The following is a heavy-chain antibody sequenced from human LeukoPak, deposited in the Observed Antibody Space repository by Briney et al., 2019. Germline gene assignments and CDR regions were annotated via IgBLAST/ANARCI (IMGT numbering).Heavy chain of an antibody. CDR2: INEDGSAK. CDR3: ARDSAYNAFDI. CDR1: GFTFSRSW. D-gene: IGHD5-12*01. Sequence: PGGSLRLSCVASGFTFSRSWMTWVRQASGGGLEWLANINEDGSAKNYVDSVKGRFTMSRDNAKNSLYLQMNSLRVEDTAVYYCARDSAYNAFDIWGQGTMVTVSS. J-gene: IGHJ3*02. V-gene: IGHV3-7*01.